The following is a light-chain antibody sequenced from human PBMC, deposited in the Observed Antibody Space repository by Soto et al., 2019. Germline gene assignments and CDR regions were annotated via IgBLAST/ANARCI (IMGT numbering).Light chain of an antibody. CDR3: SSYTSSSTLVV. J-gene: IGLJ2*01. V-gene: IGLV2-14*01. CDR2: DVR. Sequence: QSALTQPASVSGSPGQSITISCTGTSSDVGGYDYVSWYQQHPGNAPKLMIYDVRNRPSGVSNRFSGSKSGNTASLTISGRQAEDEADYYCSSYTSSSTLVVFGGGTKLTVL. CDR1: SSDVGGYDY.